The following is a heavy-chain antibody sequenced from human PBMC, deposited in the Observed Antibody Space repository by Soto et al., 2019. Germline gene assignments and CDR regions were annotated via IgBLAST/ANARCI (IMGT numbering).Heavy chain of an antibody. CDR1: GYTFTSYD. V-gene: IGHV1-8*01. D-gene: IGHD3-3*01. CDR3: ARGGYYDFWSGYIRYGMDV. CDR2: MNPNSGNT. J-gene: IGHJ6*02. Sequence: ASVKVSCKASGYTFTSYDINWVRQATGQGLEWMGWMNPNSGNTGYAQKFQGRVTMTRNTSISTAYMELSSLRSEDTAVYYCARGGYYDFWSGYIRYGMDVWGQGTRVTVSS.